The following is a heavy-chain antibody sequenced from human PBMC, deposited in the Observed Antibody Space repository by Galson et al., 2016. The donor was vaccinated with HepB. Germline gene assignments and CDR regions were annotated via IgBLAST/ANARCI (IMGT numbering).Heavy chain of an antibody. CDR2: IGSSGPV. J-gene: IGHJ4*02. D-gene: IGHD5-24*01. CDR3: ARDFDGSFLNLDF. Sequence: SLRLSCAASGFTFSSYSMIWVRQTPGKGLEWVSYIGSSGPVYYTDSLQGRFTISRDNAKKLLYLQMNSLRDEDTAVYYCARDFDGSFLNLDFWGQGTLVTVSS. V-gene: IGHV3-48*02. CDR1: GFTFSSYS.